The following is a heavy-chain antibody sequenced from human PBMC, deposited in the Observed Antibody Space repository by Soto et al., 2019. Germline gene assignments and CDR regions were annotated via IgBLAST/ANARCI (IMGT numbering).Heavy chain of an antibody. J-gene: IGHJ4*02. V-gene: IGHV3-11*06. CDR1: GFTFSDYY. CDR2: ISGSSSYT. Sequence: GGSLILSCAVSGFTFSDYYMTWIRQAPEKGLEWVSYISGSSSYTTYADSVKGRFTISRDNAKNSLYLQMTSLRVEDTAVYFCARVEGYSTSLGYFDYWGQGTLVTVSS. CDR3: ARVEGYSTSLGYFDY. D-gene: IGHD6-6*01.